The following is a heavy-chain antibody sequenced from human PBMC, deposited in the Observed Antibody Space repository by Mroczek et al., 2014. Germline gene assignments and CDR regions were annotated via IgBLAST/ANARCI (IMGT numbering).Heavy chain of an antibody. J-gene: IGHJ6*02. CDR3: ARDDTPRWLQPAPYYYYYGMDR. Sequence: QVQLVESGPGLVKPSETLSLTCTVSGGSISSYYWSWIRQPAGKGLEWIGRIYTSGSTNYNPSLKSRVTMSVDTSKNQFSLKLSSVTAADTAVYYCARDDTPRWLQPAPYYYYYGMDRLGPRDHGHRLL. CDR2: IYTSGST. D-gene: IGHD5-24*01. V-gene: IGHV4-4*07. CDR1: GGSISSYY.